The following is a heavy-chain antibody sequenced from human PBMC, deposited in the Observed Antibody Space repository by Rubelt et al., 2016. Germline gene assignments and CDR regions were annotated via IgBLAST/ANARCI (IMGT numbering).Heavy chain of an antibody. Sequence: GQLQQWGAGLLKPSETLSLTCAVYGGSFSGYYWSWIRQPPGKGLEWIGEINHSGSTNYNPSLKSRVTISVDTSKSQFSLKLSSVTAADTAVYYCARSTPNYSFYGIDVWGQGTTVTVSS. CDR2: INHSGST. J-gene: IGHJ6*02. V-gene: IGHV4-34*01. CDR3: ARSTPNYSFYGIDV. CDR1: GGSFSGYY.